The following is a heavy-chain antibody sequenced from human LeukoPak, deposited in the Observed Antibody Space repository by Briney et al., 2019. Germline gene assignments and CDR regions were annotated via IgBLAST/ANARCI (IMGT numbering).Heavy chain of an antibody. CDR2: ISGGGGTT. D-gene: IGHD3-16*02. V-gene: IGHV3-23*01. CDR3: ARDGNLAEYDYVWGSYRY. Sequence: GGSLRLSCTASGFTFVNYAMSWVRQAPGKGLEWVSAISGGGGTTYYADSVKGRFTISRDSSKNTLYLQMNSLRAEDTALYYCARDGNLAEYDYVWGSYRYWGQGTLVTVSS. CDR1: GFTFVNYA. J-gene: IGHJ4*02.